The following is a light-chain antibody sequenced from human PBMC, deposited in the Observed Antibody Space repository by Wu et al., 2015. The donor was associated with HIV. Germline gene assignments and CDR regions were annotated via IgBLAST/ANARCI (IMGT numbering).Light chain of an antibody. CDR2: GAS. CDR3: LQDHNYPYT. V-gene: IGKV3-20*01. CDR1: QSVSSSY. J-gene: IGKJ2*01. Sequence: EIVLTQSPGTLSLSPGERATLSCRASQSVSSSYLAWYQQKPGQAPRLLIYGASSRATGIPDRFSGSGSGTDFTLTISRLQPEDFATYYCLQDHNYPYTFGQGTKLEIK.